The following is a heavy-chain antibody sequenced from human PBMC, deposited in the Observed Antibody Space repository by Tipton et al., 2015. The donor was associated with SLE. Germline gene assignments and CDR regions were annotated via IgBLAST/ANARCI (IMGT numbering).Heavy chain of an antibody. CDR3: ARLPLGDDPHWYFVL. CDR2: LYTGGST. V-gene: IGHV4-4*08. Sequence: TLSLTCTVSGDSITNFFWSWIRQPPGKGLEWIGYLYTGGSTHHNPSLQSRVTISVDTSKNQFSLKLTSVTAADTAVYYCARLPLGDDPHWYFVLWGRGTLVTVSS. J-gene: IGHJ2*01. CDR1: GDSITNFF. D-gene: IGHD2-21*02.